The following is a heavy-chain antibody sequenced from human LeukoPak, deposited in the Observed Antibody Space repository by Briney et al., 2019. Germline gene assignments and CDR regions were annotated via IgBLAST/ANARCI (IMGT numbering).Heavy chain of an antibody. CDR1: GGSISGYY. V-gene: IGHV4-4*07. J-gene: IGHJ4*02. Sequence: SETLSLTCTVSGGSISGYYWNWIRQPAGKGLEWIGRIYVSESTNYNPSLTSRVIMSVDTSKNQFSLKMSSVTAADTAVYYCTRGQDGYDDYWGQGTLVTVSS. D-gene: IGHD5-24*01. CDR2: IYVSEST. CDR3: TRGQDGYDDY.